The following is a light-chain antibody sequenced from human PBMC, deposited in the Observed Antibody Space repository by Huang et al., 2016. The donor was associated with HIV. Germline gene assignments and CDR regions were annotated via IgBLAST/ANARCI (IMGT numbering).Light chain of an antibody. CDR1: QSLVHSDGITY. CDR2: NVS. CDR3: MQGTHWPIYT. Sequence: DVVMTQSPLSLPVTLGQPASISCRSSQSLVHSDGITYLNWFQQRPGQSPRRLIYNVSKRDSGVPDKFSGSGSGTDFTLKISRVEAEDVGVYYCMQGTHWPIYTFGQGTKLEIK. V-gene: IGKV2-30*02. J-gene: IGKJ2*01.